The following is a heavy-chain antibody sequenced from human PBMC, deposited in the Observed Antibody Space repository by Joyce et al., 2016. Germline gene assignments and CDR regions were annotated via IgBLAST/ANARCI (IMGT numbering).Heavy chain of an antibody. J-gene: IGHJ2*01. D-gene: IGHD6-6*01. CDR1: QFTFSNDW. CDR2: IEHDENNI. V-gene: IGHV3-7*01. Sequence: QLVESGGGLVQPGRSLRLSCVASQFTFSNDWMSWVRQAPGKGLEWLANIEHDENNIFYADAVKGRFTASRDNAMKSVYLQMNSLRADDTAVYYCARLVFMTGALYFDLWGRGTLVTVSS. CDR3: ARLVFMTGALYFDL.